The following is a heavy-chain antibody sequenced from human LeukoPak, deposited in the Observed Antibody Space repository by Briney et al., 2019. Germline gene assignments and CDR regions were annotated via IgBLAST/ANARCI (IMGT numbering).Heavy chain of an antibody. CDR2: IIPIFGTA. D-gene: IGHD5-12*01. J-gene: IGHJ4*02. CDR3: ARDGGARSSGYDHGGFDY. V-gene: IGHV1-69*01. Sequence: SVKVSCKASGGTFSSYAISWVRQAPGQGLEWMGGIIPIFGTANYAQKFQGRVTITADESTSTAYMELSSLRSEDTAVYYCARDGGARSSGYDHGGFDYWGQGTLVTVSS. CDR1: GGTFSSYA.